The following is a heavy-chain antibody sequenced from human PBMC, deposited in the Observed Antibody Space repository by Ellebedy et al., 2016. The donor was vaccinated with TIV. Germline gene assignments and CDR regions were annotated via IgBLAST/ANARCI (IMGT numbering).Heavy chain of an antibody. CDR3: ARDSPYDSSGVPVH. CDR1: GGSISRSIYY. CDR2: VYYSGIS. V-gene: IGHV4-39*02. J-gene: IGHJ4*02. Sequence: SETLSLXXTVFGGSISRSIYYWGWIRQPPGKGLEWIGSVYYSGISYYNPSLEGRVSVSVDTSTNQFSLKLSSVTAADTAVYYCARDSPYDSSGVPVHWGQGTLVTVSS. D-gene: IGHD3-22*01.